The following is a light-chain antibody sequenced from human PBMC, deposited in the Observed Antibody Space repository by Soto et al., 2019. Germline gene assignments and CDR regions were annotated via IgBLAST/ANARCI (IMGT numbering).Light chain of an antibody. J-gene: IGKJ1*01. V-gene: IGKV3-15*01. Sequence: EIVMTQSPATLPVSPGERATLSCRASQSVSDTLAWYQQKPGQAPRLLVYRASTRATGVPARFSGSGSGTEFTLTISSLQSEDFAVYYCQQYNNWPPWTFGQGTKVEIK. CDR1: QSVSDT. CDR2: RAS. CDR3: QQYNNWPPWT.